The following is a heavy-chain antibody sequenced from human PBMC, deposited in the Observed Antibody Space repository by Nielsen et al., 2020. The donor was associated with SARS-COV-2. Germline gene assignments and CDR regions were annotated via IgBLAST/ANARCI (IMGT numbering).Heavy chain of an antibody. CDR1: GGSISSSSYY. V-gene: IGHV4-39*07. J-gene: IGHJ6*03. CDR3: ARGAGCSSTSCYAYYYYYYMDV. Sequence: SETLSLTCTVSGGSISSSSYYWGWIRQPPGKGLEWIGSIYYSGSTYYDPSLKSRVTISVDTSKNQFSLKLSSVTAADTAVYYCARGAGCSSTSCYAYYYYYYMDVWGKGTTVTVSS. D-gene: IGHD2-2*01. CDR2: IYYSGST.